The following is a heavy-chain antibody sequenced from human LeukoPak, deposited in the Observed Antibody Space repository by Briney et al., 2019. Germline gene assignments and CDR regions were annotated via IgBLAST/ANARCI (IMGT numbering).Heavy chain of an antibody. Sequence: SVTLSLTCTVSGGSISSYYWSWTRQPPGKGLEWIAYISDSGSTNYNPSLKSRVTISVDTSKNQFSLKLSSVTAADTAVYYCARTTVTTYFDNWGQGTLVTVSS. CDR2: ISDSGST. J-gene: IGHJ4*02. CDR3: ARTTVTTYFDN. CDR1: GGSISSYY. D-gene: IGHD4-17*01. V-gene: IGHV4-59*01.